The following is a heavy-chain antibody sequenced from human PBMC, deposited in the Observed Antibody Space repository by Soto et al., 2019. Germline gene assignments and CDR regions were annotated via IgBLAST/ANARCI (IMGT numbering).Heavy chain of an antibody. Sequence: SETLSLTCDVSGDSISNNYWWSWVRQPPGKRLEWIGEILHTGSVNYNPSLKGRVAMSIDKSKNQFSLKLTSVTAADTAVYYCAGLIGRSRFSRLGHWGPGTLVTVSS. J-gene: IGHJ4*02. V-gene: IGHV4-4*02. D-gene: IGHD3-3*01. CDR2: ILHTGSV. CDR1: GDSISNNYW. CDR3: AGLIGRSRFSRLGH.